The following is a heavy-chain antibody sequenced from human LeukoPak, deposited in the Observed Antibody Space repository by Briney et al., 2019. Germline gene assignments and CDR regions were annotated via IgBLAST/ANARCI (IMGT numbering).Heavy chain of an antibody. V-gene: IGHV3-48*01. J-gene: IGHJ3*02. Sequence: HPGGSLRLSCAASGFTFSDYSLTWVRQAPGKGLEWISYISISTSSIYYADSVKGRFTISRDNAKNSLYLQMNSLRAEDTAVYYCARENPNDAFDIWGQGTMVTVSS. CDR2: ISISTSSI. CDR3: ARENPNDAFDI. CDR1: GFTFSDYS.